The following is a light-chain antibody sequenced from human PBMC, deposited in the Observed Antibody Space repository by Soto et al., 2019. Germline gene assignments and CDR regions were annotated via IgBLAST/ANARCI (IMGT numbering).Light chain of an antibody. CDR3: QQYNSYWT. Sequence: DIQMTQSPSTLSASAGDRVTITCRASQSISNSLAWYQQKSGKAPKLLIYDASTLESGVPSRFSGSGSGTEFTLTISSLQPDDFATYYCQQYNSYWTFGQGTKVDIK. J-gene: IGKJ1*01. CDR2: DAS. V-gene: IGKV1-5*01. CDR1: QSISNS.